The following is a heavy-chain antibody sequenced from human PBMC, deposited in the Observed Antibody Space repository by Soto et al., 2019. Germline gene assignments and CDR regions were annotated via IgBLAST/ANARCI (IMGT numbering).Heavy chain of an antibody. J-gene: IGHJ6*02. CDR2: ISTYNGNT. CDR1: GYTFNTYD. V-gene: IGHV1-18*01. CDR3: ARDPYHVLMVNAPNLHGMDV. Sequence: GASVKVSCKASGYTFNTYDISWVRQAPGQGLEWMGRISTYNGNTNYPQSLQGRLTMTTDTSTTTAYMELRSLRSDDTAVYYCARDPYHVLMVNAPNLHGMDVWRQGTTVTVSS. D-gene: IGHD2-8*01.